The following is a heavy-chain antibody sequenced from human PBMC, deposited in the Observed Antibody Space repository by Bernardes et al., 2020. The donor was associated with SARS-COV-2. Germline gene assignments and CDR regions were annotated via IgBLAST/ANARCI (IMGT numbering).Heavy chain of an antibody. Sequence: GGSLRLSCAASGFTFSSYAMSWVRQAPGKGLEWVSAISGSGGSTYYADSVKGRFTISRDNAKNSLYLQMNSLRAEDTAVYYCAREIVDGSYYYYYGMDVWGQGTTVTVSS. CDR2: ISGSGGST. CDR1: GFTFSSYA. V-gene: IGHV3-23*01. CDR3: AREIVDGSYYYYYGMDV. J-gene: IGHJ6*02. D-gene: IGHD1-26*01.